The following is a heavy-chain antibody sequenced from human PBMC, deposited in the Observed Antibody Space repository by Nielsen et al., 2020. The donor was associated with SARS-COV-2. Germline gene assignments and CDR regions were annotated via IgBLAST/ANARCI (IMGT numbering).Heavy chain of an antibody. CDR1: GSSISSYY. CDR3: ARGGCSSSTSCYFRDWGWFDP. V-gene: IGHV4-59*01. J-gene: IGHJ5*02. D-gene: IGHD2-2*01. Sequence: SETLSLTCTVSGSSISSYYWSWIRQPPGKGLEWIGYIYYSGSTNYNPSLKSRVTISVDTSKNQFSLKLSSVTAADTAVYYCARGGCSSSTSCYFRDWGWFDPWGQGTLVTVSS. CDR2: IYYSGST.